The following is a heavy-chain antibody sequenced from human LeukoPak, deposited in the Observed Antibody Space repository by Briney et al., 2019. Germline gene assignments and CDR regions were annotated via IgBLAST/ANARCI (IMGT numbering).Heavy chain of an antibody. CDR2: MFTGGNT. D-gene: IGHD6-19*01. CDR1: GGSIRIDC. V-gene: IGHV4-4*07. CDR3: ARGVSQRAYSSGWFLVGRYFDY. Sequence: SETLSLTCAVSGGSIRIDCWTWIRQPAGQGLVWIGRMFTGGNTHYNPSLKSRVTMSIDTSKNQFSLKLSTVTAADTAGCYCARGVSQRAYSSGWFLVGRYFDYWGPGTQLTVSS. J-gene: IGHJ4*02.